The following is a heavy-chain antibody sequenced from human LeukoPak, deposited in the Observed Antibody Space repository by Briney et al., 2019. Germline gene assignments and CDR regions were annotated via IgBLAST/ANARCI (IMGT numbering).Heavy chain of an antibody. CDR1: GYTFTSYY. J-gene: IGHJ4*02. V-gene: IGHV1-46*01. CDR2: INPSGGST. D-gene: IGHD3-10*01. CDR3: ARGVYYGSGFYNIHVDY. Sequence: GASVKVSCKASGYTFTSYYMHWVRQAPGQGLEWMGIINPSGGSTSYAQKFQGRVTMTRDTSTSTVYMELSSLRSEDTAVYYCARGVYYGSGFYNIHVDYWGQGTLVTVSS.